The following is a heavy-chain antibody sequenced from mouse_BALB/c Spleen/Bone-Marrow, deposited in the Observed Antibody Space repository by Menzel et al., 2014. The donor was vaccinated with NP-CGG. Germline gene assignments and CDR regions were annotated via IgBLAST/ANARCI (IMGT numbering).Heavy chain of an antibody. Sequence: VHLVESGAELVRPGVSVKISCKGSGYTFTDYAMHWVKQSHAESQEWIGVINTYFGDISYNQKFKGKATIAVDKTSRTVYMELARLTAEDTAIYYCARGYSNNYAMDYWGQGTSVTVSS. J-gene: IGHJ4*01. CDR3: ARGYSNNYAMDY. CDR1: GYTFTDYA. CDR2: INTYFGDI. D-gene: IGHD2-5*01. V-gene: IGHV1S137*01.